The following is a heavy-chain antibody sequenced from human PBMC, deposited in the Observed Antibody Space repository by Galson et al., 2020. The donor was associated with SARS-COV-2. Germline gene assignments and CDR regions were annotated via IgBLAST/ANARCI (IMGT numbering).Heavy chain of an antibody. CDR2: IYYSGST. CDR3: ARDRRDGYNQGGMDV. V-gene: IGHV4-31*03. Sequence: SETLSLTCTVSGGSISSGGYYWSWIRQHPGKGLEWIGYIYYSGSTYYNPSLKSRVTISVDTSKNQFSLKLSSVTAADTAVYYCARDRRDGYNQGGMDVWGQGTTVTVSS. D-gene: IGHD5-12*01. CDR1: GGSISSGGYY. J-gene: IGHJ6*02.